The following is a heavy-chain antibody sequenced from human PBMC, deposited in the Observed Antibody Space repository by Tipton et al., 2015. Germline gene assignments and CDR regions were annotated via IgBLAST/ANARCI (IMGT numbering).Heavy chain of an antibody. CDR1: SDSIRKYY. D-gene: IGHD4-23*01. CDR2: IQYSGGT. Sequence: TLSLTCSVSSDSIRKYYWSWIRQPPGKELQWIGYIQYSGGTNYNPSLESRVSMSVDTSKTQFSLEMRSVTATDTAVYYCARARGRHGGLFDSWGQGTLVTVSS. J-gene: IGHJ4*02. CDR3: ARARGRHGGLFDS. V-gene: IGHV4-59*01.